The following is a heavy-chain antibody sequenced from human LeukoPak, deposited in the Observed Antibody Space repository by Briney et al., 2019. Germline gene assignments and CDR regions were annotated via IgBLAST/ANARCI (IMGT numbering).Heavy chain of an antibody. CDR2: INPSDSDT. Sequence: GESLNISCEGSGYSFTSHWIAWVRQLPGKGLEWMGIINPSDSDTRYSPSFQGQVTISVDKSISTAYLQWSSLKASDTAMYYCARRYCSGGTCYYFDYWGQGALVTVSS. D-gene: IGHD2-15*01. V-gene: IGHV5-51*01. CDR3: ARRYCSGGTCYYFDY. CDR1: GYSFTSHW. J-gene: IGHJ4*02.